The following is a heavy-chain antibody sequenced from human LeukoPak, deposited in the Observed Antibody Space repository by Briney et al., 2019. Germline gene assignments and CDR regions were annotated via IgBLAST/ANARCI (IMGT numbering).Heavy chain of an antibody. Sequence: GASVKVSCKASGYTITGYYIHWVRQAPGQGLEWMGWINPNSGGTNYAQKFQGRVTMTRDTSISTAYMELSRLRSDDTAVYYCARDMVYDIVVVPAAIDYWGQGTLVTVSS. CDR3: ARDMVYDIVVVPAAIDY. D-gene: IGHD2-2*01. CDR1: GYTITGYY. CDR2: INPNSGGT. J-gene: IGHJ4*02. V-gene: IGHV1-2*02.